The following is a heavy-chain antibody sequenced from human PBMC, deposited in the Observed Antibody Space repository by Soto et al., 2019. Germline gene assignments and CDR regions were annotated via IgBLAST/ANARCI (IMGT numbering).Heavy chain of an antibody. V-gene: IGHV3-30-3*01. CDR2: ISYDGSND. J-gene: IGHJ1*01. Sequence: QVQLVESGGGVVQPGRSLRLSCAASGFTFSNYAMHWVRQAPGKGLEWVSLISYDGSNDYYADSVKGRFSISRDNSKNTLYLQMNSLRAEDTAVYYCARSVVTASPHYFQHWGQGTLVTVSS. CDR3: ARSVVTASPHYFQH. CDR1: GFTFSNYA. D-gene: IGHD2-21*02.